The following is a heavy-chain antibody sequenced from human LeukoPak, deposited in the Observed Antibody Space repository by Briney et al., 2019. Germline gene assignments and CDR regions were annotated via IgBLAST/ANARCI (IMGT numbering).Heavy chain of an antibody. V-gene: IGHV5-51*01. D-gene: IGHD2-21*02. CDR3: ARLTSFADLLTATRRSWFDP. J-gene: IGHJ5*02. CDR1: GYNFDNYW. Sequence: AGESLKISCKGSGYNFDNYWIAWVRQMPGKGLEWMGIIFPGDSNTRYSPSFQGQVTISADKSINTAYLQWSSLKASDTAIYYCARLTSFADLLTATRRSWFDPWGQGTLVTVSS. CDR2: IFPGDSNT.